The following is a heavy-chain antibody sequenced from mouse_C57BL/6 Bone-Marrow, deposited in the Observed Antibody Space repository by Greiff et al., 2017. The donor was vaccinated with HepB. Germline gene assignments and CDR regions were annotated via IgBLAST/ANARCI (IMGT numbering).Heavy chain of an antibody. CDR1: GFTFSSYA. CDR3: ARVPHYGSSYDWYFDV. Sequence: DVHLVESGGGLVKPGGSLKLSCAASGFTFSSYAMSWVRQTPEKRLEWVATISDGGSYTYYPDNVKGRFTISRDNAKNNLYLQMSHLESEDTAMYYCARVPHYGSSYDWYFDVWGTGTTVTVSS. V-gene: IGHV5-4*01. J-gene: IGHJ1*03. CDR2: ISDGGSYT. D-gene: IGHD1-1*01.